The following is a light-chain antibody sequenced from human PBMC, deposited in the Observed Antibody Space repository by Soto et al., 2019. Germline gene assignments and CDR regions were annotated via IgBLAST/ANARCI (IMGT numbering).Light chain of an antibody. CDR2: GNN. CDR1: SSNIGGNA. V-gene: IGLV1-44*01. CDR3: ATWDDSLNGYV. J-gene: IGLJ1*01. Sequence: QSVLTQPPSASWTPGQRVTISCSGSSSNIGGNAVSWYQQLPGTAPKLLIYGNNQRPSGVPDRFSGSKCGTSASLAISGLQSEDEADYYCATWDDSLNGYVVGTGPTVPVL.